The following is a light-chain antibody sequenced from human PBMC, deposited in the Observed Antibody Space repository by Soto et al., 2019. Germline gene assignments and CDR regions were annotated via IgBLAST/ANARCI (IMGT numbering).Light chain of an antibody. V-gene: IGKV1-5*03. Sequence: DIQMTPSPSTPSASVGDSVTITCRASQSISSWLAWEQQKPGRAPNLLTYKASSLESGVPSRFSGSASGTEFTLTISSLQPDDFATYYCQRYNSYRWTLGQGTEG. CDR3: QRYNSYRWT. CDR1: QSISSW. CDR2: KAS. J-gene: IGKJ1*01.